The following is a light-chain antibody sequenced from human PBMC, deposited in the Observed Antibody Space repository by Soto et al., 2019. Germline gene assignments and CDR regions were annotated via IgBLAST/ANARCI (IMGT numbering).Light chain of an antibody. J-gene: IGKJ1*01. CDR1: QSVSSN. CDR3: QQYNNFWT. Sequence: EVVMTQSPATLSVSPGERATLSCRASQSVSSNLAWYQQKPGQAPRLLIYGASTRATGIPARFSGSGSGTEFTLTISSLQSEDFAVYHCQQYNNFWTFGQGTKVEIK. CDR2: GAS. V-gene: IGKV3-15*01.